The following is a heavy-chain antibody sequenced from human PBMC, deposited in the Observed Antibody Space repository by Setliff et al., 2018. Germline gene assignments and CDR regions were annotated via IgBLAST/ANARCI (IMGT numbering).Heavy chain of an antibody. J-gene: IGHJ6*02. D-gene: IGHD5-18*01. CDR2: INQDGTGK. CDR1: GFTFRSAW. V-gene: IGHV3-7*01. Sequence: GESLKISCTASGFTFRSAWMNWVRQSPGRGLEWVANINQDGTGKYYVDSVKGRFTISRDNAKNSLYLDLNSLRGEDMAVYYCARDGGTAMVKTYYYGLDVWGQGTTVTVSS. CDR3: ARDGGTAMVKTYYYGLDV.